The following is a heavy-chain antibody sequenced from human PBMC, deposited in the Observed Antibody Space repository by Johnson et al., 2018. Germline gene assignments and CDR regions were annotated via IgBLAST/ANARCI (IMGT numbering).Heavy chain of an antibody. CDR1: GYSFTSHW. D-gene: IGHD2-15*01. CDR3: ARRYCSGGSCYPGAFHI. J-gene: IGHJ3*02. V-gene: IGHV5-51*03. Sequence: KQPGEPLNISCKGSGYSFTSHWIGWVRQMPGKGLEWMGIIYPGDSATRYSPSFHGQVTISADKSTGTAYLQWSSLKASDTAMYYCARRYCSGGSCYPGAFHIWGQGTMVTVSS. CDR2: IYPGDSAT.